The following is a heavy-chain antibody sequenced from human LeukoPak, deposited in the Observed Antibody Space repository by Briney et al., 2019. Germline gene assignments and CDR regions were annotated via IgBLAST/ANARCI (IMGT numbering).Heavy chain of an antibody. J-gene: IGHJ4*02. CDR2: ISLDGRET. CDR1: GFAFSSFS. D-gene: IGHD1-26*01. CDR3: ARDSANVVGAKSIFDY. V-gene: IGHV3-7*01. Sequence: GGSLRLSCTASGFAFSSFSMTWVRQTPEKGLEWVASISLDGRETFYVDSVKGRFTISRDNAQNSLHLQMSSLRAEDTAVYYCARDSANVVGAKSIFDYWGQGALVTVSS.